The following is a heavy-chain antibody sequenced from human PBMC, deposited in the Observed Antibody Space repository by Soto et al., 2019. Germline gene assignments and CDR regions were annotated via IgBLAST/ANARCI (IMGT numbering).Heavy chain of an antibody. J-gene: IGHJ4*02. D-gene: IGHD1-7*01. CDR2: TYTGGYT. V-gene: IGHV3-53*01. CDR3: AREVSGTSFDY. Sequence: PGGSLRLYCAASGFIVSDNYINWVRQAPGKGLEWVSVTYTGGYTYYADSVKGRFTISRDNSKNTLYLQMNRLRAEDTAVYYCAREVSGTSFDYWGQGTLVTVSS. CDR1: GFIVSDNY.